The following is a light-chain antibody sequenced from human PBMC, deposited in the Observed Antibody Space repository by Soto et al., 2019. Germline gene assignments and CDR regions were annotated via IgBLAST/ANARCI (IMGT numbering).Light chain of an antibody. J-gene: IGKJ1*01. CDR1: QRVSSSY. CDR2: GAS. V-gene: IGKV3-20*01. CDR3: QQYGSSPVT. Sequence: IVLTQPPVTPSLSRGGRATLSFSPCQRVSSSYLAWYQQKPGQAPRLLIYGASSRATGIQDRFSGSGSGTDFTLTISRLEPEDFAVDYCQQYGSSPVTVGQGTKVDIK.